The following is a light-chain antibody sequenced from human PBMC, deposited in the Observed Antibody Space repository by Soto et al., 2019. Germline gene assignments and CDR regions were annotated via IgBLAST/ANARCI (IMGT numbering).Light chain of an antibody. Sequence: DIQMTQSPSSLSASVGDRVTITSRASQGISNYLAWYQQTPGRAPKLLIYAASILQSGVPSRFSGSGSGTDFTLTISSLQPEDVATYYCQKYDSAPRTFGQGTRLEIK. CDR2: AAS. V-gene: IGKV1-27*01. CDR3: QKYDSAPRT. J-gene: IGKJ5*01. CDR1: QGISNY.